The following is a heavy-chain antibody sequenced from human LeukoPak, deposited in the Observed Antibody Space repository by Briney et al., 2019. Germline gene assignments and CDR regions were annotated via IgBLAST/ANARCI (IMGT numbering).Heavy chain of an antibody. CDR1: GFTFSSYG. CDR2: ISGSGGST. Sequence: RGTLRLSCVASGFTFSSYGMSWVRQAPGKGLEWVSAISGSGGSTYYADSVKGRFTISRDNAKNSLYLQMNSLRAEDTAVYYCARGHSSSGDDYWGQGTLVTVSS. CDR3: ARGHSSSGDDY. J-gene: IGHJ4*02. V-gene: IGHV3-23*01. D-gene: IGHD6-6*01.